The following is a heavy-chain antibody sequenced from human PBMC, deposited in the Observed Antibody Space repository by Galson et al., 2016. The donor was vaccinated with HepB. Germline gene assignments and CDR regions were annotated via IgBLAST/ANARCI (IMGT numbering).Heavy chain of an antibody. CDR1: GYPFVSFG. J-gene: IGHJ3*01. CDR2: INVFNRYT. D-gene: IGHD3-3*01. CDR3: ARGGEWTAFDL. Sequence: SVKVSCKASGYPFVSFGVSWVRQAPGQGLEWMGWINVFNRYTSYSQKFQDRVVITTDTSTRTTYMELRSLTIDDTAMYFCARGGEWTAFDLWGQGTMLTVSS. V-gene: IGHV1-18*01.